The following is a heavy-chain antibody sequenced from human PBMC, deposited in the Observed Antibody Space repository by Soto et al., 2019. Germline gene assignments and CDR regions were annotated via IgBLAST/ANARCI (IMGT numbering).Heavy chain of an antibody. CDR2: INHSGST. V-gene: IGHV4-34*01. J-gene: IGHJ4*02. Sequence: SETLSLTCAVYGGSFSGYYWSWIRQPPGKGLEWIGEINHSGSTNYNPSLKSRVTISVDTSKNQFSLKLSSVTAADTAVYYCARGPGDPADYWGQGTLVTVSS. D-gene: IGHD4-17*01. CDR1: GGSFSGYY. CDR3: ARGPGDPADY.